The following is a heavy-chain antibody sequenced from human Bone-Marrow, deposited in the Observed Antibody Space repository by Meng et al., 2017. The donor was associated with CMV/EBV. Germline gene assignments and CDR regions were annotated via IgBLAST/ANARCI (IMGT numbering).Heavy chain of an antibody. CDR1: GFTFSSYW. D-gene: IGHD3-22*01. Sequence: GESLKISCVASGFTFSSYWMSWVRQAPGKGLEWVANIKQDGSEKYYVDSVKGRFTISRDNAKNSLYLQMNSLRAEDTAVYYCARDRRFTYYYDSSGYAYWGQGTLVTVSS. CDR2: IKQDGSEK. V-gene: IGHV3-7*01. CDR3: ARDRRFTYYYDSSGYAY. J-gene: IGHJ4*02.